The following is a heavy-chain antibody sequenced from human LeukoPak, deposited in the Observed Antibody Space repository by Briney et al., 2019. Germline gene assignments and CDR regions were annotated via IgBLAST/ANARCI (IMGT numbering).Heavy chain of an antibody. J-gene: IGHJ6*03. V-gene: IGHV3-30*01. CDR2: MSYDRSNK. CDR1: GFSFSSFA. D-gene: IGHD2-8*01. CDR3: VREVKEEMLYDIYYYSYQMDV. Sequence: GSLRLSCSASGFSFSSFAMHWVRQAPGKGLEWVAVMSYDRSNKYYADSVKGRFTISRDNSKSTLYLQMNSLRAEDTAVYYCVREVKEEMLYDIYYYSYQMDVWGKGTTVTVSS.